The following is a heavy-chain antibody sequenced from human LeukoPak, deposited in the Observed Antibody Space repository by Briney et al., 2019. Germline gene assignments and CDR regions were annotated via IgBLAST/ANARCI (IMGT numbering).Heavy chain of an antibody. D-gene: IGHD6-13*01. CDR1: GFTFSTYA. J-gene: IGHJ4*02. CDR2: ISDSGTKK. Sequence: GRSLRLSCAASGFTFSTYAMHWVRQAPGKGLEWVAVISDSGTKKYYADSVKGRLTLSRDNSKNMLYLQMNSLRVEDTAVYYCARDQVGGAVDYWGQGTLVTVSS. CDR3: ARDQVGGAVDY. V-gene: IGHV3-30-3*01.